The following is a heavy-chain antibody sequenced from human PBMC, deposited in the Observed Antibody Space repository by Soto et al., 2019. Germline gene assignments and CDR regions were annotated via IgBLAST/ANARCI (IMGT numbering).Heavy chain of an antibody. D-gene: IGHD1-20*01. V-gene: IGHV1-69*01. Sequence: QVQLVQSGAEVKKPGSSVKVSCKASGGTFSSYAISWLRQAPGQVLEWMGGIIPIFGTANYAQKFQGRVTITADESMSTAYMELSSLKSEDTAAYYCARDFDSNWNDFDYWGQGTLVTVSS. J-gene: IGHJ4*02. CDR2: IIPIFGTA. CDR3: ARDFDSNWNDFDY. CDR1: GGTFSSYA.